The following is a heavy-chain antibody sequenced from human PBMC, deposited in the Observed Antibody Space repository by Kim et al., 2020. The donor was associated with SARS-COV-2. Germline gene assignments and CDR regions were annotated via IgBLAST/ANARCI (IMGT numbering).Heavy chain of an antibody. CDR1: GGSFSDYY. D-gene: IGHD3-10*01. CDR2: INHSGST. Sequence: SETLSLTCSVYGGSFSDYYWSWIRQPPGKGLEWIGEINHSGSTNYNPPLKSRVTISVDTSKNQFSLRLGSVTAADTAVYYCARRIRGVNDAFDIWGQGTMVTVSS. V-gene: IGHV4-34*01. J-gene: IGHJ3*02. CDR3: ARRIRGVNDAFDI.